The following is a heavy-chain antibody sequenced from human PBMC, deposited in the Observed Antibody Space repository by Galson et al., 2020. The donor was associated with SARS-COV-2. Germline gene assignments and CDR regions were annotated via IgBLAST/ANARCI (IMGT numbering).Heavy chain of an antibody. CDR2: IIPILGIA. J-gene: IGHJ4*02. CDR1: GGTFSSYT. D-gene: IGHD6-6*01. V-gene: IGHV1-69*02. Sequence: SVKVSCKASGGTFSSYTISWVRQAPGQGLEWMGRIIPILGIANYAQKFQGRVTITADKSTSTAYMELSSLRSEDTAVYYCARSPIAARPEYFDYWGQGTLVTVSS. CDR3: ARSPIAARPEYFDY.